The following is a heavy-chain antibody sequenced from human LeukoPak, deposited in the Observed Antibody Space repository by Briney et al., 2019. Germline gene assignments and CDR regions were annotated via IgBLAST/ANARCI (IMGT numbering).Heavy chain of an antibody. CDR1: GVSISSGGYY. Sequence: PSETLSLTCTVSGVSISSGGYYWSWIRQHPGKGLEWIGYIYYSGCTYYNPSLKSRVTISVDTSKYQFSLKLSSVTAADTAVYYCAREQVAASDYYYYGMDVWGQGTTVTVSS. V-gene: IGHV4-31*03. D-gene: IGHD2-15*01. CDR3: AREQVAASDYYYYGMDV. CDR2: IYYSGCT. J-gene: IGHJ6*02.